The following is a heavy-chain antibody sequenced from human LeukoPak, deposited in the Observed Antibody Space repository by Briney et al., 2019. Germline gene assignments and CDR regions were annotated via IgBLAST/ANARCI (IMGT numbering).Heavy chain of an antibody. CDR3: ARVYSSNWSQTYYFDY. V-gene: IGHV4-39*07. CDR2: IHYSGST. D-gene: IGHD6-13*01. J-gene: IGHJ4*02. CDR1: GGSISNSIYY. Sequence: SETLSLTCTVSGGSISNSIYYWGWIRQPPGKGLEWIGSIHYSGSTYYNSSLKSRVTVSSDMPKSQFSLKLSSVTAADTAVYYCARVYSSNWSQTYYFDYWGQGTLVTVSS.